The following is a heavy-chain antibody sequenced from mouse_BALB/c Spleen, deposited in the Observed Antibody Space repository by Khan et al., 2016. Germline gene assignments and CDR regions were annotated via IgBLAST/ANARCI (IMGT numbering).Heavy chain of an antibody. V-gene: IGHV1-7*01. CDR1: GYTFTSYW. D-gene: IGHD1-2*01. J-gene: IGHJ3*01. CDR2: INPSTGYT. CDR3: VPLTTATSPFAY. Sequence: QVRLQQSGAELAKPGASVKMSCKASGYTFTSYWMHWVKQRPGQGLEWIGYINPSTGYTEYNQKFKDKATLTADKSSSTAYMQLSSLTSEDSVVYYCVPLTTATSPFAYWGQGTLVTVSA.